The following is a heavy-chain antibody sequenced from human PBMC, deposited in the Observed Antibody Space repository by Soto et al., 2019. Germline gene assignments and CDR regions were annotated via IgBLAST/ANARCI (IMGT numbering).Heavy chain of an antibody. Sequence: GGSLRLSCVAAGFTFSSAAMNWVRQAPGKGLEWVSIISDTGTRTHYADSVKSRFTISRDNSKNTLYLDMNSLRAEDTAVYYCAKSLDIHYKNWFDPWGQGTLVTVSS. V-gene: IGHV3-23*01. J-gene: IGHJ5*02. D-gene: IGHD4-4*01. CDR1: GFTFSSAA. CDR3: AKSLDIHYKNWFDP. CDR2: ISDTGTRT.